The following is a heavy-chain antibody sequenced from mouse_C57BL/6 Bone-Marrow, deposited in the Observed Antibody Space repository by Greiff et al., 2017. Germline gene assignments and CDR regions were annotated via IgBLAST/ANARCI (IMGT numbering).Heavy chain of an antibody. CDR3: ARNFLYYDYGFDY. CDR1: GFSLTSYA. V-gene: IGHV2-9-1*01. Sequence: QVQLKESGPGLVAPSQSLSITCTVSGFSLTSYAISWVRQPPGKGLEWLGVIWTGGGTNYNSALNTRLSISKDNSKSQVFLKMNSLQTDDTARYYCARNFLYYDYGFDYWGQGTTLTVSS. CDR2: IWTGGGT. J-gene: IGHJ2*01. D-gene: IGHD2-4*01.